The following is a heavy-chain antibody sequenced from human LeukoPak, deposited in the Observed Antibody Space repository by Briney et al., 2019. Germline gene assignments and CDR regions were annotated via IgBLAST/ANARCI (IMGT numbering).Heavy chain of an antibody. J-gene: IGHJ1*01. D-gene: IGHD3-9*01. CDR2: INHSGST. CDR1: GGSFSGYY. V-gene: IGHV4-34*01. CDR3: AKLGSAGFYSRSL. Sequence: SETLSLTCAVYGGSFSGYYWSWIRQPPGKGLEWIGEINHSGSTNYNPSLKSRVTISVDTSKNQFSLKLSSVTAADTAIYYCAKLGSAGFYSRSLWGQGTLVTVSS.